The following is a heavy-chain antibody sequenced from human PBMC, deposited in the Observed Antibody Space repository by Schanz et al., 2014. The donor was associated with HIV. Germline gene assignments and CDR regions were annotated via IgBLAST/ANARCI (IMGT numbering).Heavy chain of an antibody. V-gene: IGHV3-9*01. CDR3: AKDWARTAGYCFHY. D-gene: IGHD3-9*01. J-gene: IGHJ4*02. Sequence: EVQLVESGGGLLQPGRSLRLSCAASGFIFNDFAMHWVRQAPGKGLEWASTISWNSGSIAYADSVKGRFTISRDNAKNSLYLQMNSLRAEDTAFYYCAKDWARTAGYCFHYWGQGTLVTVSS. CDR1: GFIFNDFA. CDR2: ISWNSGSI.